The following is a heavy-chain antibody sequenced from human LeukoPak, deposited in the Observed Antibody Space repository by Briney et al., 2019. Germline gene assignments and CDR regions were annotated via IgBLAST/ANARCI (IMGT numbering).Heavy chain of an antibody. V-gene: IGHV3-53*04. CDR1: GFSLDYTY. D-gene: IGHD6-13*01. Sequence: GGSLRLSCAVSGFSLDYTYMTWVRQAPGKGLEWVSLIYSGDSTYYADSVKGRFTISRHNSKNTLYLQMNSLRLDDTAVYYCARDPGSKWAAAGLQPFDYWGQGTLVTVSS. CDR3: ARDPGSKWAAAGLQPFDY. CDR2: IYSGDST. J-gene: IGHJ4*02.